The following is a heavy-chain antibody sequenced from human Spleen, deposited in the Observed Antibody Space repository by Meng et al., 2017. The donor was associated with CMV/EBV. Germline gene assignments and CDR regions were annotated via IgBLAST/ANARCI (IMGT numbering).Heavy chain of an antibody. J-gene: IGHJ4*02. Sequence: GESLKISCAASGFRFDDYGMHWVRQTPGKGLEWVALISNDGSKKYYADSVQGRFIISRDNSKNTLYLQMSSLRAEDTDVFYCVREDSTGYYYFDYWGQGTLVTVSS. CDR1: GFRFDDYG. CDR3: VREDSTGYYYFDY. D-gene: IGHD3-22*01. CDR2: ISNDGSKK. V-gene: IGHV3-30*19.